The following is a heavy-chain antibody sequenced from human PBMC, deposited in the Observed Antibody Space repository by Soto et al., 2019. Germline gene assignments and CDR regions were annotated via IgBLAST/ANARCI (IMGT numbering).Heavy chain of an antibody. CDR2: IGIGSSTK. D-gene: IGHD3-22*01. CDR1: GFTFRSYW. V-gene: IGHV3-48*01. J-gene: IGHJ3*01. Sequence: GGSLRLSCAASGFTFRSYWMQWVRQAPGKGLEWVSYIGIGSSTKYYADSVKGRFTISRDNAKNSLYLQMNSLRAEDTAVYYCARDQLYYNDISGRPLNAFDVWGQGTMVTVSS. CDR3: ARDQLYYNDISGRPLNAFDV.